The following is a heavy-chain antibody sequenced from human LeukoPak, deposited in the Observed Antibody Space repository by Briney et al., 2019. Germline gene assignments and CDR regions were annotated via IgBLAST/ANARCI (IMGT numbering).Heavy chain of an antibody. V-gene: IGHV4-61*01. CDR1: GVSVSSDNSY. CDR3: ARGAA. J-gene: IGHJ5*02. Sequence: SETLSPTCIVSGVSVSSDNSYWSWIRQPPGKGLEWIGYISYSGSTSYNPSLKSRVTISVDTSKNQFSLKLSSVTAADTAMYYCARGAAWGQGTLVTVSS. CDR2: ISYSGST.